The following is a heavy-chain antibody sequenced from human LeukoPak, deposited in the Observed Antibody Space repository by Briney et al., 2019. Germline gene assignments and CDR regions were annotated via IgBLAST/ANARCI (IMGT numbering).Heavy chain of an antibody. J-gene: IGHJ4*02. Sequence: GGSLRLSCAASGFTFDDYAMHWVRQAPGKGLEWVAVISYDGSNKYYADSVKGRFTISRDNSKNTLYLQMNSLRAEDTAVYYCARRSMVRGVSFDYWGQGTLVTVSS. CDR2: ISYDGSNK. D-gene: IGHD3-10*01. CDR1: GFTFDDYA. V-gene: IGHV3-30*04. CDR3: ARRSMVRGVSFDY.